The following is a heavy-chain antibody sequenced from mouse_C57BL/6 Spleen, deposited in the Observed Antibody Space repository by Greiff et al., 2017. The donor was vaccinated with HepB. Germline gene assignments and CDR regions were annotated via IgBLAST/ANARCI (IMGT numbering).Heavy chain of an antibody. CDR3: ARESYDPMAY. J-gene: IGHJ3*01. CDR2: ISDGGSYT. V-gene: IGHV5-4*01. Sequence: EVKLVESGGGLVKPGGSLKLSCAASGFTFSSYAMSWVRQTPEKRLEWVATISDGGSYTYYPDNVKGRFTISRDNAKNNLYLQMSHLKSEDTAMYYCARESYDPMAYWGQGTLVTVSA. D-gene: IGHD2-3*01. CDR1: GFTFSSYA.